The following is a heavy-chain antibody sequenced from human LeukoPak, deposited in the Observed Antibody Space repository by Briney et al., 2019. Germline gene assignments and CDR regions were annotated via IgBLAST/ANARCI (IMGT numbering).Heavy chain of an antibody. CDR3: AKDSGSGGFGAFDI. Sequence: GGSLRLSCAAFGFTFDDYAMHWVRQGSGKGLEWVSGISWNSGVIGYADSVKGRFTISRDNAKKSLYLQMSSLRAEDMALYYCAKDSGSGGFGAFDIWGQGTMVTVSS. D-gene: IGHD3-16*01. J-gene: IGHJ3*02. V-gene: IGHV3-9*03. CDR1: GFTFDDYA. CDR2: ISWNSGVI.